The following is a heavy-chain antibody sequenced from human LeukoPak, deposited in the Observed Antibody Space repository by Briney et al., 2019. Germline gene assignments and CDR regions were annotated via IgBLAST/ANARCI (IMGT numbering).Heavy chain of an antibody. J-gene: IGHJ6*03. CDR3: ARVWRRQGYFWGDHYYDYMDV. CDR2: VFYSGST. CDR1: GGSISSTSYY. D-gene: IGHD3-3*01. Sequence: SETLSLTCTVSGGSISSTSYYWGWIRQSPGKGLEWIGSVFYSGSTSYKPSIKSRITISLDTSKNQFSLKLSSVTAADTAVYYCARVWRRQGYFWGDHYYDYMDVWGKGSTVTVSS. V-gene: IGHV4-39*07.